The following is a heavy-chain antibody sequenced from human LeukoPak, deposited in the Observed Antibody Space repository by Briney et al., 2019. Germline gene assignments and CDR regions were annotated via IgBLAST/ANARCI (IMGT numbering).Heavy chain of an antibody. CDR3: ARVGGFPYYYYGMDV. Sequence: SVKVSCKASGGTFSSYAISWVRQAPGQGLEWMERIIPILGIANYAQKFQGRVTITADKSTSTAYMELSSLRSEDTAVYYCARVGGFPYYYYGMDVWGQGTTVTVSS. D-gene: IGHD3-3*01. J-gene: IGHJ6*02. V-gene: IGHV1-69*04. CDR2: IIPILGIA. CDR1: GGTFSSYA.